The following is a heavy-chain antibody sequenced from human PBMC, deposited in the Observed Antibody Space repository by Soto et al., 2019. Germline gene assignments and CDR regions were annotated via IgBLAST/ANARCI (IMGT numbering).Heavy chain of an antibody. J-gene: IGHJ6*02. D-gene: IGHD5-12*01. V-gene: IGHV4-30-4*01. CDR3: ARDLRYYKNGMDV. Sequence: SETLSLTCTVSGGSISSGDYYWSWIRQPPGKGLEWIGYIYYSGSTYYNPSLKSRVTISVDTSKSQFSLKLSSVTAADTAVYYCARDLRYYKNGMDVWGQGTTVTVSS. CDR1: GGSISSGDYY. CDR2: IYYSGST.